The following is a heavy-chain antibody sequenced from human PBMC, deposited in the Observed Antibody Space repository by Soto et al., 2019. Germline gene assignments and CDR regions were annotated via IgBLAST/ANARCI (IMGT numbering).Heavy chain of an antibody. CDR3: ACRAVAGTTLYPHYFDW. D-gene: IGHD4-17*01. Sequence: GGSLRLSCAASGFAFSDYPISWVRQAPGKGLEWVSSISGSGDDTNYADSVKGRFTISRDNSRNTLFLQMNSLRGGDTAVYFCACRAVAGTTLYPHYFDWWGQGALVTVSS. CDR1: GFAFSDYP. V-gene: IGHV3-23*01. J-gene: IGHJ4*02. CDR2: ISGSGDDT.